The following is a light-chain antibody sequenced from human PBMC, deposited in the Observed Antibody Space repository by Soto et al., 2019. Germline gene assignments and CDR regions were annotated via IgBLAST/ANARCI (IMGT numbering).Light chain of an antibody. CDR3: QQYGGSPRT. CDR2: DTS. V-gene: IGKV3-11*01. J-gene: IGKJ5*01. Sequence: EFALTQCPGTVSLSPGERATLSCRASQSVSSNLAWYQQRLGQAPRLLIYDTSNRATGIPARFSGSGSGTDFTLTISSLEPEDFAVYYCQQYGGSPRTFGQGTRLEIK. CDR1: QSVSSN.